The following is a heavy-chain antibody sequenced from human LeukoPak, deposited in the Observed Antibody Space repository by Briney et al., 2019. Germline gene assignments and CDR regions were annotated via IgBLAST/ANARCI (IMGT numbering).Heavy chain of an antibody. CDR3: ARHYGSGSYSAEYFQH. CDR2: IYYSGST. Sequence: SEPLSLTCTVSGGSISSYYWSWIRQPPGKGLEWIGYIYYSGSTNYNPSLKSRVTISVDTSKNQFSLKLSSVTAADTAVYYCARHYGSGSYSAEYFQHWGQGTLVTVSS. CDR1: GGSISSYY. D-gene: IGHD3-10*01. V-gene: IGHV4-59*08. J-gene: IGHJ1*01.